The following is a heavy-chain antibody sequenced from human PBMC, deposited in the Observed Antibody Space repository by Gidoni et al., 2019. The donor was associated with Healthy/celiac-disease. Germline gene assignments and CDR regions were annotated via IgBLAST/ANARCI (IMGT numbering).Heavy chain of an antibody. D-gene: IGHD2-15*01. V-gene: IGHV3-21*01. CDR2: ISSSSSYI. Sequence: EVQLVESGGGLVKPGGSLRLSCAASGFTFSSYSMNWVRQAPGKGLEWVSSISSSSSYIYYADSVKGRFTISRDNAKNSLYLQMNSLRAEDTAVYYCARAPSLRYCSGGSCYSGYYYYGMDVWGQGTTVTVSS. CDR3: ARAPSLRYCSGGSCYSGYYYYGMDV. CDR1: GFTFSSYS. J-gene: IGHJ6*02.